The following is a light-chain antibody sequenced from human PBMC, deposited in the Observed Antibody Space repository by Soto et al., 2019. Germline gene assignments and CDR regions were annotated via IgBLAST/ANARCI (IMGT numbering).Light chain of an antibody. J-gene: IGLJ2*01. Sequence: QSVLTQPTSVSGAPGQRVTIPCTGSSSNIGSFYDVHWYQQLPGTVPKLLIYGDNNRPSGVPDRFSGSKSGTAASLAITGLQAEDEADYYCQSYDNSLNHVVFGGGTKVTV. CDR2: GDN. CDR3: QSYDNSLNHVV. V-gene: IGLV1-40*01. CDR1: SSNIGSFYD.